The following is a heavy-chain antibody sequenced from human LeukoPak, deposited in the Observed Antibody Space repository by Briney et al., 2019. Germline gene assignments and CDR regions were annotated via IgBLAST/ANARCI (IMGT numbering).Heavy chain of an antibody. CDR3: ARGSTPERGSRWYYYDSSGYPFDY. D-gene: IGHD3-22*01. V-gene: IGHV1-69*05. CDR1: GGTFSSYA. J-gene: IGHJ4*02. Sequence: SVKVSCKASGGTFSSYAISWVRQTPGQGLEWMGRIIPIFGTANYAQKFQGRVTITTDESTSTAYMELSSLRSEDTAVYYCARGSTPERGSRWYYYDSSGYPFDYWGQGTLVTVSS. CDR2: IIPIFGTA.